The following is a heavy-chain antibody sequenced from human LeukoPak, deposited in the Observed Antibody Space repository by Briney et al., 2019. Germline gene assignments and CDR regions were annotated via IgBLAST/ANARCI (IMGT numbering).Heavy chain of an antibody. J-gene: IGHJ5*02. CDR2: IWSDGSNK. Sequence: PGGSLRLSCAASGFTFSNYAMRWVRQAPGKGLEWVAVIWSDGSNKYYADSVKGRFTISRDNSKNTLYLQMNSLRAEDTAAYFCARDRGYGSGSSNCFDPWGQGTLVTVSS. CDR3: ARDRGYGSGSSNCFDP. V-gene: IGHV3-33*08. D-gene: IGHD3-10*01. CDR1: GFTFSNYA.